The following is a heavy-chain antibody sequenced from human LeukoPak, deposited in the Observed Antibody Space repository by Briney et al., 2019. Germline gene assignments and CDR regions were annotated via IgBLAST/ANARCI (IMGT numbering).Heavy chain of an antibody. CDR3: ARNGYGSGSSW. CDR2: IHNSGGT. D-gene: IGHD3-10*01. Sequence: SETLSLTCTVSGASISSGSSYWSWIRQPAGAGLEWIGRIHNSGGTIYNPSLNSRVTISVDTSKNQVSLKLTSVTAADTAVYYCARNGYGSGSSWWGQGTLVTVSS. CDR1: GASISSGSSY. J-gene: IGHJ4*02. V-gene: IGHV4-61*02.